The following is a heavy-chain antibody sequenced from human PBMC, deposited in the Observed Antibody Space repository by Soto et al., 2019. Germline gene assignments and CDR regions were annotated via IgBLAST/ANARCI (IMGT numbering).Heavy chain of an antibody. V-gene: IGHV3-23*01. CDR1: GFTFSSYA. CDR3: AKDVLSGYDYHYYYGMDV. Sequence: PGGSLRLSCAASGFTFSSYAMSWVRQAPGKGLEWVSAISGSGGSTYYADSVKGRFTISRDNSKNTLYLQMNSLRAEDTAVYYCAKDVLSGYDYHYYYGMDVWGQGTTVTVSS. CDR2: ISGSGGST. D-gene: IGHD5-12*01. J-gene: IGHJ6*02.